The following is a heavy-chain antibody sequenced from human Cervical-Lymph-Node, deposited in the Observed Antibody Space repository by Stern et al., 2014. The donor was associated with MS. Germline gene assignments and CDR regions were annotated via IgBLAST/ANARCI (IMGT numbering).Heavy chain of an antibody. D-gene: IGHD5-18*01. CDR2: IWYDGSNK. CDR3: AGKIHVYGMDV. J-gene: IGHJ6*02. CDR1: GFTFSSYG. V-gene: IGHV3-33*01. Sequence: VQLVESGGGVVQPGGSLRLSCAASGFTFSSYGMHWVRQAPGKGLEWVAVIWYDGSNKYYADSVKGRFTISRDNSKNTLYLQMNSLRAEDTAVYHCAGKIHVYGMDVWGQGTTVTVSS.